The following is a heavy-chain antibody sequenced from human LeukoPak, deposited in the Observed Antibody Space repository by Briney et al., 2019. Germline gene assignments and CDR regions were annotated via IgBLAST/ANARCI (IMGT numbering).Heavy chain of an antibody. J-gene: IGHJ4*02. V-gene: IGHV4-59*01. CDR3: ALYYYDSSGYYLPLDY. Sequence: SETLSLTCTVSGGSISSYYWSWIRQPPGKGLEGMGYIYYSGSTNYNPSLKSRVTISVDTSKRQFSLKLSSVTAADTAVYYCALYYYDSSGYYLPLDYWGQGTLVTVSS. CDR2: IYYSGST. D-gene: IGHD3-22*01. CDR1: GGSISSYY.